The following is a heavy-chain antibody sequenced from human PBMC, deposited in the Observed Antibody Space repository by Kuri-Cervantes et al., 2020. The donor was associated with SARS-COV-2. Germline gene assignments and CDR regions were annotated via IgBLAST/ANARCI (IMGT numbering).Heavy chain of an antibody. V-gene: IGHV3-30-3*01. Sequence: GGSLRLSCAASGFTFSSYAMHWVRQAPGKGLEWVAVISYDGSNKYYADSVKGRFTISRDNSKNALYLQMNSLRAEDTAVYYCAREASSGWYGLSQCYFDYWGQGTLVTVSS. CDR2: ISYDGSNK. J-gene: IGHJ4*02. CDR1: GFTFSSYA. CDR3: AREASSGWYGLSQCYFDY. D-gene: IGHD6-19*01.